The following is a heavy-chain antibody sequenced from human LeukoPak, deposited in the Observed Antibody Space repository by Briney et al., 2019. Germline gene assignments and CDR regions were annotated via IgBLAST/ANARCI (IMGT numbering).Heavy chain of an antibody. D-gene: IGHD5-18*01. CDR1: GGSFSGYY. CDR2: INHSGST. V-gene: IGHV4-34*01. CDR3: ARERSRRIQPKMSLDY. Sequence: PSETLSLTCAVSGGSFSGYYWSWIRQPPGKRLEWIGEINHSGSTNYNPSLKSRVTISVDTSKNQFSLKLSSVTAADTAVYYCARERSRRIQPKMSLDYWGQGTLVTVSS. J-gene: IGHJ4*02.